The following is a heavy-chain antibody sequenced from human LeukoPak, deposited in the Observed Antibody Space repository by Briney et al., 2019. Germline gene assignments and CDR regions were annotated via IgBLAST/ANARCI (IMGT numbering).Heavy chain of an antibody. CDR3: ARGDISWFDP. CDR1: GYTFTNYH. J-gene: IGHJ5*02. D-gene: IGHD3-9*01. CDR2: ISPYNGNT. V-gene: IGHV1-18*01. Sequence: ASVKVSCKASGYTFTNYHITWVRQAPGQGLEWMGWISPYNGNTNYAQNLQGRVTITTDTSTRTAYMELRSLRSGDTAVYYCARGDISWFDPWGQGTLVTVSS.